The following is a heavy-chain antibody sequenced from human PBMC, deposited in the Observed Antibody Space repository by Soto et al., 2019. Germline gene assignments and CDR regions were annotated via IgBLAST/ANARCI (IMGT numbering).Heavy chain of an antibody. D-gene: IGHD3-10*01. CDR3: TTHQRIMVRGVIIPNY. CDR2: IKSKTDGGTT. CDR1: GFTFSNAW. J-gene: IGHJ4*02. V-gene: IGHV3-15*01. Sequence: EVQLVESGGGLVKPGGSLRLSCAASGFTFSNAWLSWVRQAPGKGLEWVGRIKSKTDGGTTDYAAPVKGRFTISRDDSKNTLYLQMNSLKSDDTAVYHCTTHQRIMVRGVIIPNYWGQGTLVTVSS.